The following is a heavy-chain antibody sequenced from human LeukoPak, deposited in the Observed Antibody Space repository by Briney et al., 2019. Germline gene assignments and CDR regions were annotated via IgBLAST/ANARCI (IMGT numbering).Heavy chain of an antibody. CDR3: ARGAPSDY. CDR1: GGSVSSSY. J-gene: IGHJ4*02. Sequence: SETLSLTCTVSGGSVSSSYWSWIRQPPGKGLEWIGFIYYTGSTNYNPSLKSRVTMSVDTSKNQFALGLNSVTAADTAVYYCARGAPSDYWGQGTLVTVSS. CDR2: IYYTGST. V-gene: IGHV4-59*02.